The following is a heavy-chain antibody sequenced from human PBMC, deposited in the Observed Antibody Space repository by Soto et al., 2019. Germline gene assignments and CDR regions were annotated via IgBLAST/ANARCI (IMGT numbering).Heavy chain of an antibody. J-gene: IGHJ4*02. V-gene: IGHV3-30*18. CDR1: GFTFSTYG. Sequence: HPGGSLRLSCAASGFTFSTYGMHWVRQAPGKGLEWVAAMSYDGTKQYYVDSVKGRFTISRDNSRNTLFLQLNSLRDEDTAVYYCAKEYGSTWIDHWGQGTRSPSPQ. D-gene: IGHD6-13*01. CDR3: AKEYGSTWIDH. CDR2: MSYDGTKQ.